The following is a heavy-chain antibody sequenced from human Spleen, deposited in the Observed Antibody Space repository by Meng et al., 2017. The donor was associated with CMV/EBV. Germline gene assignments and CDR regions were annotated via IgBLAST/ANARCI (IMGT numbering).Heavy chain of an antibody. CDR3: ARRIVGANYFDY. CDR2: IYYSGST. CDR1: GGSISSYY. D-gene: IGHD1-26*01. Sequence: GSLRLSCTVSGGSISSYYWSWIRQPPGKGLEWIGYIYYSGSTNYNPSLKSRVTISVETSKNQFSLKLSSVTAADTAVYYCARRIVGANYFDYWGQGTLVTVSS. J-gene: IGHJ4*02. V-gene: IGHV4-59*01.